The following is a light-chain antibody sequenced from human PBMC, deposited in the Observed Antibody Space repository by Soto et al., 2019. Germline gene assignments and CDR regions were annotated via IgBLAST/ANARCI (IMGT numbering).Light chain of an antibody. CDR2: DVT. V-gene: IGLV2-14*03. CDR1: SSDIGGSNY. Sequence: QSALTQPASLSVSPGQSITISCTGTSSDIGGSNYVSWYQQHPGKAPKLMIYDVTPRPSGVSNRFSGSKSGTTASLTISGLQAEDEADYYCCSYTSSTIYVFGTGTKVTV. CDR3: CSYTSSTIYV. J-gene: IGLJ1*01.